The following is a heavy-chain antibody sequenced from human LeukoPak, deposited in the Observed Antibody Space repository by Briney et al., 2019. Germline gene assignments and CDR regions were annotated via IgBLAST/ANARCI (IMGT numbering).Heavy chain of an antibody. V-gene: IGHV3-30*02. CDR2: IRYDGSNK. D-gene: IGHD3-22*01. CDR3: AKLQAGYFDSSGYHFDY. J-gene: IGHJ4*02. Sequence: GGSLRLSCAASGFTFSSYGMHWVRQAPGKGLEWVAFIRYDGSNKYYADSVKGRFTISRDNSKNTLYLQLNSLRADDTAVYYCAKLQAGYFDSSGYHFDYWGQGTLVTVSS. CDR1: GFTFSSYG.